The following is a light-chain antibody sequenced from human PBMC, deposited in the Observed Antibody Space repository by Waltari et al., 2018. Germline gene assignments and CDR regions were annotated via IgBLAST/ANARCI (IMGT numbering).Light chain of an antibody. CDR3: QQYNSYSWT. V-gene: IGKV1-5*01. J-gene: IGKJ1*01. CDR1: QTISYC. Sequence: DIKMTQSPSTLSASVGDSVTLTCRANQTISYCMAWYQQKPGKAPRLLIYDASILESGVPSRFSGSASGTEFTLSINSLQPDDFACYYCQQYNSYSWTFGQGTKVEIK. CDR2: DAS.